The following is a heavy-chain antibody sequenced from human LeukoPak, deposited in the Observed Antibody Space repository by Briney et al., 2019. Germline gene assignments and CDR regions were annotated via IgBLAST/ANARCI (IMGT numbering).Heavy chain of an antibody. CDR2: IYTSGST. D-gene: IGHD5-12*01. V-gene: IGHV4-4*09. J-gene: IGHJ4*02. Sequence: SETLSLTCTVSGGSISSYYWSWIRQPPGKGLEWIGYIYTSGSTNYNPSLESRVTISGDTSKNEFSLKLSSVTAADTAVYYCARGRLIVATGVYYFDYWGQGTLVTVSS. CDR3: ARGRLIVATGVYYFDY. CDR1: GGSISSYY.